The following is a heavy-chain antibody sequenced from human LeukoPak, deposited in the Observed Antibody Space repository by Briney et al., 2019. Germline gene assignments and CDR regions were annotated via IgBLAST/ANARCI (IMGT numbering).Heavy chain of an antibody. Sequence: GGSLRLSCAASGFSFSTYYVNWVRQAPGKGLEWVSCISGSSTYIYYSDSVRGRFAVSRDNAKNSLYLQMNSLRAEDTAVYYCVRENHGSFDYWGQGSLVTVSS. CDR1: GFSFSTYY. D-gene: IGHD1-14*01. J-gene: IGHJ4*02. CDR2: ISGSSTYI. CDR3: VRENHGSFDY. V-gene: IGHV3-21*01.